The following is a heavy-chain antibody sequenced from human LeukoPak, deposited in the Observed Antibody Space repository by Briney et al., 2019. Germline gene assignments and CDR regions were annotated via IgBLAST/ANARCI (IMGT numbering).Heavy chain of an antibody. V-gene: IGHV4-31*03. Sequence: SQTLSLTCTVSGGSISSGGYYWSWIRQHPGKGLEWIGYIYYSGSTYYNPSLKSRVTISVGTSKNQFSLKLSSVTAADTAVYYCARDHQYYDSSGYYTGAFDIWGQGTMVTVSS. CDR1: GGSISSGGYY. D-gene: IGHD3-22*01. CDR3: ARDHQYYDSSGYYTGAFDI. CDR2: IYYSGST. J-gene: IGHJ3*02.